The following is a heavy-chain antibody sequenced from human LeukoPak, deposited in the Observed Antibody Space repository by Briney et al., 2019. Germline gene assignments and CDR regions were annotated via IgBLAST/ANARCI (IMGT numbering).Heavy chain of an antibody. CDR3: ARDRGTVPLYYMDV. D-gene: IGHD4-17*01. CDR2: ISSDGGRT. CDR1: GFTFSSYA. Sequence: GGSLRLSCATSGFTFSSYAMHWVRQAPGKGLEYVSGISSDGGRTYYAYPVKDRFTISRDMSKNTLYLQMGSLRPEDMAVYYCARDRGTVPLYYMDVWGNGTTVTVSS. J-gene: IGHJ6*03. V-gene: IGHV3-64*01.